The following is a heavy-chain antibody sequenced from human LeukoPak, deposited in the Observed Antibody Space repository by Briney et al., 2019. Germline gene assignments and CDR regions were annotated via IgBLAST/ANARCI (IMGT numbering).Heavy chain of an antibody. CDR3: ANLIDSSRKYGLDV. J-gene: IGHJ6*02. V-gene: IGHV3-23*01. Sequence: GGSLRLSCAASGFTFNTYAMNWVRQAPGKGLEWVSGVSDSGRSTYYADSVKGRFTISRDNSKNTLYLQMNSLRAEDTAVYYCANLIDSSRKYGLDVRGQGTTVTVSS. CDR2: VSDSGRST. D-gene: IGHD3-22*01. CDR1: GFTFNTYA.